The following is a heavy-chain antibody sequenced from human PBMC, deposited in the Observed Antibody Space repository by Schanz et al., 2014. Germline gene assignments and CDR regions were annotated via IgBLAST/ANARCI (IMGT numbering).Heavy chain of an antibody. Sequence: QVQLVQSGAEVKKPGASVKVSCKVSGYTLSKFSIHWVRQAPGQGLEWLGWISGSNGNTNYTQKFQGRVTMTIDTSTSTAYMELRNLRSDDTAVYYCARAKRFGDMDVWGQGTTVTVSS. CDR2: ISGSNGNT. D-gene: IGHD3-10*01. CDR1: GYTLSKFS. CDR3: ARAKRFGDMDV. J-gene: IGHJ6*02. V-gene: IGHV1-18*04.